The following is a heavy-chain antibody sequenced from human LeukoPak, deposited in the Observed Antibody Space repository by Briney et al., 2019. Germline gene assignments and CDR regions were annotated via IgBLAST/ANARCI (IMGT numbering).Heavy chain of an antibody. Sequence: PGGSLRLSCAASGFTFSSYSMNWVRQAPGKGLEWVSSISSSSSYIYYADSVKGRFTISRDNAKNSLYLQMNSLRAEDTAVYYCAVGFVPLKLFDYWGQGTLVTVSS. CDR3: AVGFVPLKLFDY. V-gene: IGHV3-21*04. J-gene: IGHJ4*02. CDR2: ISSSSSYI. CDR1: GFTFSSYS. D-gene: IGHD2-2*01.